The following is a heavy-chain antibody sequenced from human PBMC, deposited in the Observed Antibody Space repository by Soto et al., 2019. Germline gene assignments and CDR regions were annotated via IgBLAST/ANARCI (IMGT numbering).Heavy chain of an antibody. Sequence: EVQLVESGGGLVQPGRSLRLSCAASGFTFDDYAMHWVRQAPGKGLEWVSGISWNSGSIGYADSVKGRFTISRDNAKNSLYLQMNSLRAEDTALYYCAKGRPMTTVTRDAFDIWGQGTMVTVSS. V-gene: IGHV3-9*01. CDR2: ISWNSGSI. CDR1: GFTFDDYA. D-gene: IGHD4-17*01. CDR3: AKGRPMTTVTRDAFDI. J-gene: IGHJ3*02.